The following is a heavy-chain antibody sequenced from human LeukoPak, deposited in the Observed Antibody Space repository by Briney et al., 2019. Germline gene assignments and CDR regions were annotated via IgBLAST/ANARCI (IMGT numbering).Heavy chain of an antibody. Sequence: SETLSLTCAVSGGSISSYYWSWIRQPPGKGLEWIGYIYYSGSTNYNPSLKRRVTISVDTSKNHFSPNLNSVTAADTAVYYCARDRSSGYQGRFDIWGQGTMVTVSS. D-gene: IGHD3-22*01. CDR2: IYYSGST. CDR3: ARDRSSGYQGRFDI. V-gene: IGHV4-59*01. CDR1: GGSISSYY. J-gene: IGHJ3*02.